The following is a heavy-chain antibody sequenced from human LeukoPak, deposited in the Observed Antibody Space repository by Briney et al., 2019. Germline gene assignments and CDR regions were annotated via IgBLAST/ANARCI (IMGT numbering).Heavy chain of an antibody. J-gene: IGHJ4*02. Sequence: SETLSLTCAVYGGSFSGYYWSWIRQPPGKGLEWIGEINHSGSTNYNPSLKSRVTISVDTSKNQFSLKLSSVTAADTAVYYCARVGMGDIVVVPAARYGTFDYWGQETLVTVPS. D-gene: IGHD2-2*01. CDR1: GGSFSGYY. CDR2: INHSGST. CDR3: ARVGMGDIVVVPAARYGTFDY. V-gene: IGHV4-34*01.